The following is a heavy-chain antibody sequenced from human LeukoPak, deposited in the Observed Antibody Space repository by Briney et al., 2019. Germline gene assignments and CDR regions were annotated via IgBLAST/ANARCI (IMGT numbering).Heavy chain of an antibody. CDR1: GFTVSSNY. CDR2: IYSGGST. CDR3: AKEAINWNYVRYFDY. D-gene: IGHD1-7*01. Sequence: PGGSLRLSCAASGFTVSSNYMSWVRQAPGKGLEWVSVIYSGGSTFYADSVKGRFTISRDNSKNTLYLQMNSLRAEDTAVYYCAKEAINWNYVRYFDYWGQGTLVTVSS. V-gene: IGHV3-53*01. J-gene: IGHJ4*02.